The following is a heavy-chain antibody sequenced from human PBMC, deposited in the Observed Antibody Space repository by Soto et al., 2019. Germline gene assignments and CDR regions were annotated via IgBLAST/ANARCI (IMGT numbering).Heavy chain of an antibody. D-gene: IGHD2-15*01. CDR1: GFTFSGSA. CDR2: IRTKANNYAT. Sequence: GGSLRLSCAASGFTFSGSAMHWVRQASGKGLEWVGRIRTKANNYATAYAASVKGRFTISRDDSKNTAYLQMNSLKTEDTAVYYCTRVEAATLGMDVWGQGTTVTVSS. V-gene: IGHV3-73*01. CDR3: TRVEAATLGMDV. J-gene: IGHJ6*02.